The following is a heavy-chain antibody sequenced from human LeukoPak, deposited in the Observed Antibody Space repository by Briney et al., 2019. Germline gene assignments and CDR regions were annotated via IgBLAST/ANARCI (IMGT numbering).Heavy chain of an antibody. CDR2: ISPTGGTT. V-gene: IGHV3-74*01. CDR3: ARGPNSNWSGLDF. Sequence: PGGSRRLSCTASGFSFSGHWMHWARQLPGKGLVWVSRISPTGGTTSYADSVKGRFTVSRDNAKNTLYLQVNNLRAEDTAVYYCARGPNSNWSGLDFWGQGTLLTVSS. J-gene: IGHJ4*02. D-gene: IGHD6-6*01. CDR1: GFSFSGHW.